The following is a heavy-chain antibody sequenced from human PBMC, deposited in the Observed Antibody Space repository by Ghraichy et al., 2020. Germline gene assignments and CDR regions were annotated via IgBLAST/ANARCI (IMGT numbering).Heavy chain of an antibody. Sequence: GGSLRLSCAASGFTFSNAWMSWVRQAPGKGLEWVGRIKSKTDGGTTDYAAPVKGRFTISRDDSKNTLYLQMNSLKTEDTAVYYCTTDLVATIYYYYYYGMDVWGQGTTVTVSS. V-gene: IGHV3-15*01. D-gene: IGHD5-12*01. CDR1: GFTFSNAW. CDR2: IKSKTDGGTT. J-gene: IGHJ6*02. CDR3: TTDLVATIYYYYYYGMDV.